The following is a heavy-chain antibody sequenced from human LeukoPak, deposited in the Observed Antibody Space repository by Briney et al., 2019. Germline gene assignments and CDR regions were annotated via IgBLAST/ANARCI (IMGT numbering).Heavy chain of an antibody. Sequence: GGSLRLSCAASGSTFDDYGMSWVRQAPGKGLEWVSGINWNGGSTGYADSVKGRFTISRDNAKNSLYLQMNSLRVEDTALYHCARDGRYCSSTSCYIDDYYYYGMDVWGQGTTVTVSS. CDR3: ARDGRYCSSTSCYIDDYYYYGMDV. CDR2: INWNGGST. D-gene: IGHD2-2*01. CDR1: GSTFDDYG. V-gene: IGHV3-20*01. J-gene: IGHJ6*02.